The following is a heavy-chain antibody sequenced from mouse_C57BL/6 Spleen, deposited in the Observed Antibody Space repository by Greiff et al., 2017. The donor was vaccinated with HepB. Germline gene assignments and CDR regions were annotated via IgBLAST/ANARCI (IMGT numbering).Heavy chain of an antibody. D-gene: IGHD3-2*02. Sequence: QVQLKESGAELVKPGASVKLSCKASGYTFTEYTIHGVKQGSGQGLEWIGWFYPGRGSIKYNEKFKDKATLTADKSSSTVYMELSRLTSEDSAVYFCARHDGQLRPFAYWGQGTLVTVSA. CDR3: ARHDGQLRPFAY. CDR1: GYTFTEYT. J-gene: IGHJ3*01. CDR2: FYPGRGSI. V-gene: IGHV1-62-2*01.